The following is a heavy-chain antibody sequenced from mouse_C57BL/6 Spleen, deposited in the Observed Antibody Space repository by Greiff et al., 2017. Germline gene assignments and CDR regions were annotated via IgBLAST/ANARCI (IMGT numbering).Heavy chain of an antibody. Sequence: QVKLKESGAELVRPGASVTLSCKASGYTFTDYEMHWVKQTPVHCLEWIGAIDPETGGTAYNQKFKGKAILTADKSSSTAYMELRSRTSEDAAVYYCTSVRGCFGYWGQGTLVTVSA. CDR2: IDPETGGT. V-gene: IGHV1-15*01. CDR3: TSVRGCFGY. CDR1: GYTFTDYE. J-gene: IGHJ3*01.